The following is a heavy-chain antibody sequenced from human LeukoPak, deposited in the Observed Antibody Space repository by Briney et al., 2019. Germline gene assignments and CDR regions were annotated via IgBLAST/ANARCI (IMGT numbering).Heavy chain of an antibody. CDR2: IKQDGGET. D-gene: IGHD2-21*02. CDR3: ARDQLSYCDGDCP. CDR1: GFPFSSYW. V-gene: IGHV3-7*01. Sequence: GGSLRLSCAASGFPFSSYWMAWVRQAPGKGLEWVASIKQDGGETFYVDSVKGRFTISRDNRKNTVYLQMNSLRAEDTAVYYCARDQLSYCDGDCPWGQGTLVTVSS. J-gene: IGHJ5*02.